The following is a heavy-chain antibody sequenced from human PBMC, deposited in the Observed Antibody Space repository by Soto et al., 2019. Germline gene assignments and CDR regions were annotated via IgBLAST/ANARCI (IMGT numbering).Heavy chain of an antibody. D-gene: IGHD6-13*01. CDR2: IIPIFGTA. CDR1: GGTFSSYA. CDR3: ASNSVSHNWFDP. J-gene: IGHJ5*02. Sequence: SVKVSCKASGGTFSSYAISWVRQAPGQGLEWMGGIIPIFGTANYAQKFQGRVTITADESTSTAYMELSSLRSEDTAVYYCASNSVSHNWFDPWGQGTLVTVS. V-gene: IGHV1-69*13.